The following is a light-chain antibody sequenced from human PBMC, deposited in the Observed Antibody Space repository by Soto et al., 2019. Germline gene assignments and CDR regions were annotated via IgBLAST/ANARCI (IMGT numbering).Light chain of an antibody. CDR2: GAS. V-gene: IGKV1-9*01. J-gene: IGKJ1*01. CDR3: QQLNNFPRT. CDR1: QGISSY. Sequence: DIQLTQSPSFLSASVGDRVSITCRASQGISSYLAWYQQRPGKAPNLLMYGASTLQRGVPSRFSGSASGTTFTLTINNLQPEDFATYYCQQLNNFPRTFGQGTNVE.